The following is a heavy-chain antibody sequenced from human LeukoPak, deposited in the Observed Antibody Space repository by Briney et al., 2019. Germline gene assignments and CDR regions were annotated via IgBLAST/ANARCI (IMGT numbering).Heavy chain of an antibody. D-gene: IGHD2-21*01. CDR3: AKEFNRGLPDY. J-gene: IGHJ4*02. Sequence: PGGSLRLSCAASGFTFSTYGMHWVRQAPGRGLEWVAVISYDGSNEYYADSVKGRFTISRDNSKNTLYLQMSSLRAEDTAVYYCAKEFNRGLPDYWGQGNPGHRPL. V-gene: IGHV3-30*18. CDR1: GFTFSTYG. CDR2: ISYDGSNE.